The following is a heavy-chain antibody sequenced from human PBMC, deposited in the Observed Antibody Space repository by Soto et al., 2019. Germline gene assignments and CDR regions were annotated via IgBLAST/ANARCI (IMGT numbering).Heavy chain of an antibody. CDR3: AKEYCGGHCSSDYFDY. D-gene: IGHD2-21*01. CDR2: ISYDGTNN. CDR1: GFTFSSYG. Sequence: GGSLRLSCAASGFTFSSYGMHWVRQAPGKGLEWVAVISYDGTNNYYTESVKGRFTISRDNSKNTLFLQMNSLRAEDTAVYYCAKEYCGGHCSSDYFDYWGQGTLVTVSS. J-gene: IGHJ4*02. V-gene: IGHV3-30*18.